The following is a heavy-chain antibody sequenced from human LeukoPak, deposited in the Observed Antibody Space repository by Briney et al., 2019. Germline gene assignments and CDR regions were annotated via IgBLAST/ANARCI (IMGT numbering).Heavy chain of an antibody. J-gene: IGHJ5*02. CDR3: AKGDSSGYTNWFDP. D-gene: IGHD3-22*01. Sequence: GSLRLSCTASGFTTHYWLNWVRQSPGKGLEWVANIDRDGRVQHYVDSVEGRFTISRDSAKNSLALQMHSLRAEDTAVYYCAKGDSSGYTNWFDPWGQGTLVTVSS. CDR2: IDRDGRVQ. CDR1: GFTTHYW. V-gene: IGHV3-7*03.